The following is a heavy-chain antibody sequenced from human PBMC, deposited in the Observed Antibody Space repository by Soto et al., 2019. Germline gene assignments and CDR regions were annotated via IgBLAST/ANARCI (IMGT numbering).Heavy chain of an antibody. CDR3: ARDGASEYADVSSGWADS. V-gene: IGHV4-59*12. CDR2: IHYSGTT. CDR1: GTSISSYY. Sequence: SETLSLTCTVSGTSISSYYWSWIRQPPGKGLEWIANIHYSGTTNYNPSLASRVTLSVDTSKNQFSLKMTSVTAADTAVYYCARDGASEYADVSSGWADSWGQGTLVTVSS. D-gene: IGHD2-2*01. J-gene: IGHJ5*01.